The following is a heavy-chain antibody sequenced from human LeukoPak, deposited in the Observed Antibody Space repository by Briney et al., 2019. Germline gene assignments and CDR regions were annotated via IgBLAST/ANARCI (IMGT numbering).Heavy chain of an antibody. Sequence: GGSLRLSCAASRFTSSSYGMHWVRQAPGKGLEWVSFIRYDGRSKYYADSVKGRFTISRDNSKNTLYLQMNSLRVEGTAVYYCAKDQDLYCSGGSCYSTLDYWGQGTLVTVSS. D-gene: IGHD2-15*01. V-gene: IGHV3-30*02. J-gene: IGHJ4*02. CDR2: IRYDGRSK. CDR3: AKDQDLYCSGGSCYSTLDY. CDR1: RFTSSSYG.